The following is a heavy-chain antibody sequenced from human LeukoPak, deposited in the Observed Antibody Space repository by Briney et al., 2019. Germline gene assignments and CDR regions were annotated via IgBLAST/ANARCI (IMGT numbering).Heavy chain of an antibody. J-gene: IGHJ4*02. CDR3: ARDRDIVVVPAAYNDY. CDR2: ISSSSSYI. D-gene: IGHD2-2*01. V-gene: IGHV3-21*01. Sequence: KPGGSLRLSCAASGFTFSSYSMNWVRQAPGKGLEWVSSISSSSSYIYYADSVKGRFTISRDNAKNSLYLRMNSLRAEDTAVYYCARDRDIVVVPAAYNDYWGQGTLVTVSS. CDR1: GFTFSSYS.